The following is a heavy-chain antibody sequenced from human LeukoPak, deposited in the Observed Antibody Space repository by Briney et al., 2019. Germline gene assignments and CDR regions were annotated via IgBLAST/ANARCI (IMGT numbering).Heavy chain of an antibody. J-gene: IGHJ3*01. CDR3: TRRMLGGYDAFDV. CDR2: ISAYNGNT. Sequence: GASVKVSCKASGYTFTSYAITWVRQAPGQGLEWMGWISAYNGNTNYAQKLQGRVTMTTDTSTRTAYVELRSLISDDTAVYYYTRRMLGGYDAFDVWGQGTMVTVSS. CDR1: GYTFTSYA. D-gene: IGHD5-12*01. V-gene: IGHV1-18*01.